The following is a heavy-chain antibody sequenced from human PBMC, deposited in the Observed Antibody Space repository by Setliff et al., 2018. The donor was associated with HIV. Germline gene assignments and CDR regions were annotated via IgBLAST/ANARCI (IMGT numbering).Heavy chain of an antibody. Sequence: ASVKVSCKASGYTFTRYFMHCVRQAPGQGLEWLGMINPSGGSTWYAQSFQGRLTITADESSNTAYMELSSLRLHDTAVYYCAKAAVEMTTIAFGGPPGYRGQGTLVTVSS. CDR2: INPSGGST. D-gene: IGHD3-16*01. CDR1: GYTFTRYF. CDR3: AKAAVEMTTIAFGGPPGY. J-gene: IGHJ4*02. V-gene: IGHV1-46*01.